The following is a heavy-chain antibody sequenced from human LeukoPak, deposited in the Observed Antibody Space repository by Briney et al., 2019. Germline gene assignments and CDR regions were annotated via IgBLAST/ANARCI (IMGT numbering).Heavy chain of an antibody. Sequence: GGSLRLSCAASGFTFSSYDMSWVRQAPGKGLEWVSVISGSGGSTYYAHYVKGRFTISSDTSKNTLYLQVNSLRAEDTAVYYFSKRPYCSGGSCYTFDNWGQRALVSVSS. D-gene: IGHD2-15*01. V-gene: IGHV3-23*01. CDR1: GFTFSSYD. CDR3: SKRPYCSGGSCYTFDN. J-gene: IGHJ4*02. CDR2: ISGSGGST.